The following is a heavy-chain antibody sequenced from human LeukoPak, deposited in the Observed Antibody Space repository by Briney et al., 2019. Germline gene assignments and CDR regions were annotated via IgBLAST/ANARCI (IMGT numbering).Heavy chain of an antibody. CDR3: ARGPGSSGGAYVGDY. V-gene: IGHV3-7*01. CDR1: GFISSSYW. D-gene: IGHD3-22*01. CDR2: VKQDGSER. J-gene: IGHJ4*01. Sequence: GGSLRLSGAASGFISSSYWMSWVRQAPGKGLEWVANVKQDGSERYYGDSVKGRFTISRDSAKSTLYLQMNSRRAEDTAVYYCARGPGSSGGAYVGDYWGHGTLVTVSS.